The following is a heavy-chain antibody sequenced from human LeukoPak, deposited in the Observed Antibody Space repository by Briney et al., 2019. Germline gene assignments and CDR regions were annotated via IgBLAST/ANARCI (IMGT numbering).Heavy chain of an antibody. J-gene: IGHJ5*02. CDR3: TKDPNGDYVGAFDP. CDR2: ITAGHYST. V-gene: IGHV3-23*01. CDR1: GFTLGSFA. Sequence: GGSLRLSCAASGFTLGSFAMTWVRQAPGKGLEWLSSITAGHYSTYNTDSVKGRFTISRDDSKNTLYLQMNSLRADDTAVYYCTKDPNGDYVGAFDPWGQGTLVTVSS. D-gene: IGHD4-17*01.